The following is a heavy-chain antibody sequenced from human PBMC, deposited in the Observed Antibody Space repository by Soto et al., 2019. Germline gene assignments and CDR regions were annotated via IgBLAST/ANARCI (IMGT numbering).Heavy chain of an antibody. D-gene: IGHD6-13*01. CDR2: IIPIFGTA. CDR3: ARVLGYSSSTLLGWFDP. V-gene: IGHV1-69*06. J-gene: IGHJ5*02. CDR1: GGTFSSYA. Sequence: QVQLVQSGAEVKKPGSSVKVSCKASGGTFSSYAISWVRQAPGQGLEWMGGIIPIFGTANYAQKFQGRVTITADKSTSTAYMELSSLRSEDTAVYYCARVLGYSSSTLLGWFDPWGQGTLVTVSS.